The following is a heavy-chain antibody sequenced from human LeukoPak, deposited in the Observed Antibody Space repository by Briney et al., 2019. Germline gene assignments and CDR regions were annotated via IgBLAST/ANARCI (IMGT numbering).Heavy chain of an antibody. Sequence: PSETLSLTCTVSGGSISSGDYYWSWIRQPPGKGLEWIGYIYYSGSTYYNPSLKSRVTISVDTSKNQFSLKLSSVTAADTAVYYCARRWVYDKRAFDAWGQGTMVTVSS. CDR1: GGSISSGDYY. D-gene: IGHD3-16*01. CDR2: IYYSGST. J-gene: IGHJ3*01. V-gene: IGHV4-30-4*01. CDR3: ARRWVYDKRAFDA.